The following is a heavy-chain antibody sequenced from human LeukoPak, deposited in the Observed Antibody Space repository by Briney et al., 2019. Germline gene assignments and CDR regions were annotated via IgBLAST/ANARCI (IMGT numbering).Heavy chain of an antibody. V-gene: IGHV3-21*01. D-gene: IGHD3-9*01. CDR1: GFTFSRYS. CDR3: AKGYYFDILSGYSSLDS. J-gene: IGHJ4*02. CDR2: ITTSSSYI. Sequence: GGSLRLSCAASGFTFSRYSMNWVRQAPGKGLEWVSSITTSSSYIYYADSVKGRFTISRDDSKNTLYLQMNSLRAEDTAAYYCAKGYYFDILSGYSSLDSWGQGTLVTVSS.